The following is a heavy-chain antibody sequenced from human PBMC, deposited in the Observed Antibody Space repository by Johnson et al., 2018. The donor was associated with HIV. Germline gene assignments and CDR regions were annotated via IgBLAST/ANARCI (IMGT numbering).Heavy chain of an antibody. J-gene: IGHJ3*02. D-gene: IGHD4-23*01. Sequence: DVQVVESGGGLVQPGRSLRLSCAASGFTFDDYAMHWVRQAPGKGLEWVSGISWNSGSIGYADSVKGRFTISRDNAKNSLYLQMNSLRAEDTAVYYCAKDHQDYGGNSDAFDIWGQGTMVTVSS. CDR2: ISWNSGSI. V-gene: IGHV3-9*01. CDR3: AKDHQDYGGNSDAFDI. CDR1: GFTFDDYA.